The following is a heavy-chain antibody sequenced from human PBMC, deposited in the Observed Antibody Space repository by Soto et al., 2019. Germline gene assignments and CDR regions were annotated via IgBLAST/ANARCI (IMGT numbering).Heavy chain of an antibody. V-gene: IGHV3-30-3*01. Sequence: QVQLVESGGGVVQPGRSLRLSCAASGFTFSSYAMHWVRQAPGKGLVWVAVISYDGSNKYFADSVKGRFTISRDNSKNTLYLQMNSLRAEDTAVYYCAREAGDGYILDWGQGTLVTVSS. CDR2: ISYDGSNK. CDR1: GFTFSSYA. J-gene: IGHJ4*02. D-gene: IGHD5-12*01. CDR3: AREAGDGYILD.